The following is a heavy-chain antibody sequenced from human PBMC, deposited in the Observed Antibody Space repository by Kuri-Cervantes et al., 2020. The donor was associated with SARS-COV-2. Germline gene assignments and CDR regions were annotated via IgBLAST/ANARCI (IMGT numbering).Heavy chain of an antibody. CDR2: IYYSGST. J-gene: IGHJ3*02. Sequence: SETLSLTCTVSGGSISSSSYYWGWIRQPPGKGLEWIGSIYYSGSTYYNPSLKSRVTISVDTSKNQFSLKLSSVTAADTAVYYCARESPLLDAFDIWGQGTMVTVSS. CDR3: ARESPLLDAFDI. V-gene: IGHV4-39*07. CDR1: GGSISSSSYY.